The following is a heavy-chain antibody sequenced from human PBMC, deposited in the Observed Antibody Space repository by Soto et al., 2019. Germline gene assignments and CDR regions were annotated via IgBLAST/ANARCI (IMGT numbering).Heavy chain of an antibody. CDR2: IVVGSGNT. Sequence: QMQLVQSGPEVKKPGTSVKVSCKASGFTFSNSAIQWMRQARGERLEWIGWIVVGSGNTNYAQKIQERVTIIRDMSTTTSYMELSSLTYEDTAVYYCVLCTTTSCYGKFDYWGQGPLVTVSS. CDR1: GFTFSNSA. CDR3: VLCTTTSCYGKFDY. J-gene: IGHJ4*02. D-gene: IGHD2-2*01. V-gene: IGHV1-58*02.